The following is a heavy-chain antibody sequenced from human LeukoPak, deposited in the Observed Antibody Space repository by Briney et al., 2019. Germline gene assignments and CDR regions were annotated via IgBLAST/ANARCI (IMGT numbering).Heavy chain of an antibody. J-gene: IGHJ6*02. V-gene: IGHV3-9*01. Sequence: GGSLRLSCAASGFTFDDYAMHWVRQAPGKGLEWVSGISWNSGSIGYADSVKGRFTISRDNAKNSLYLQMNSLRAEDTALYYCAKSHHCYYYGMDVWGQGTTVTVSS. CDR3: AKSHHCYYYGMDV. CDR2: ISWNSGSI. CDR1: GFTFDDYA.